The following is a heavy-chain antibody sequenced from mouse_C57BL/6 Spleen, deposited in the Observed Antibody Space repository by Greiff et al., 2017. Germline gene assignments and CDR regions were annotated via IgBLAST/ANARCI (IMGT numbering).Heavy chain of an antibody. CDR3: ARHTYYGYDYAMDY. Sequence: VMLVESGPGLVAPSQSLSLTCTVSGFSLTSYGVHWVRQPPGKGLEWLVVIWSDGSTAYNSALKSRLSISKDNSKSQVFLKMNSLQTDDTAMYYCARHTYYGYDYAMDYWGQGTSVTVSS. CDR1: GFSLTSYG. CDR2: IWSDGST. J-gene: IGHJ4*01. D-gene: IGHD2-9*01. V-gene: IGHV2-6-1*01.